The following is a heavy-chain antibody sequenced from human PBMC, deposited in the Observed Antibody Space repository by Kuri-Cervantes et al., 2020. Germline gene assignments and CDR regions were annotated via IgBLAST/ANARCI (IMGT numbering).Heavy chain of an antibody. CDR2: ISSSGST. CDR3: ARHKPDNNYYYYMDV. Sequence: SETLSLTCTVSGGSISGYYWTWIRQSAGKGLEWIGRISSSGSTNCNPSLTSRVTISVDKSKSQFSLDLTSVTAADTAVYYCARHKPDNNYYYYMDVWGKGTTVTVSS. D-gene: IGHD5-24*01. V-gene: IGHV4-4*07. CDR1: GGSISGYY. J-gene: IGHJ6*03.